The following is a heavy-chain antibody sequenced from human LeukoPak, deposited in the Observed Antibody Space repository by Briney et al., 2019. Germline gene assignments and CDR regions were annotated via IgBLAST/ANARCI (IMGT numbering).Heavy chain of an antibody. J-gene: IGHJ5*02. Sequence: KTSETLSLTCAVSGGSISSGGYSWSWIRQPPGKGLEWIGYIYYSGSTYYNPSLKSRVTISVDTSKNQFSLKLSSVTAADTAVYYCAREEYYDSSVGWFDPWGQGTLVTVSS. CDR1: GGSISSGGYS. CDR3: AREEYYDSSVGWFDP. V-gene: IGHV4-30-4*07. CDR2: IYYSGST. D-gene: IGHD3-22*01.